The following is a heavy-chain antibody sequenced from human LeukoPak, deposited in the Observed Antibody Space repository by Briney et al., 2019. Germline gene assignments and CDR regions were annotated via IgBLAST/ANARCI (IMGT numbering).Heavy chain of an antibody. V-gene: IGHV3-30*18. CDR1: GFTFSSYG. Sequence: GGSLRLSCAASGFTFSSYGMHWVRQAPGKGLEWVAVISYDGSNKYYAGSVKGRFTISRDNSKNTLYLQMNSLRAEDTAVYYCAKDLGYWGQGTLVTVSS. CDR2: ISYDGSNK. CDR3: AKDLGY. J-gene: IGHJ4*02.